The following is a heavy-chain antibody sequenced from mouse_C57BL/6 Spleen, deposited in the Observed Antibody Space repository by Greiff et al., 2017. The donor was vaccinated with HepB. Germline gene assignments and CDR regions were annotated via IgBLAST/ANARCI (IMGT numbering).Heavy chain of an antibody. CDR3: ARTGLRRWDAMDY. V-gene: IGHV1-22*01. CDR2: INPNNGGT. D-gene: IGHD2-4*01. Sequence: EVQLQESGPELVKPGASVKMSCKASGYTFTDYNMHWVKQSHGKSLEWIGYINPNNGGTSYNQKFKGKATLTVNKSSSTAYMELRSLTSEDSAVYYCARTGLRRWDAMDYWGQGTSVTVSS. J-gene: IGHJ4*01. CDR1: GYTFTDYN.